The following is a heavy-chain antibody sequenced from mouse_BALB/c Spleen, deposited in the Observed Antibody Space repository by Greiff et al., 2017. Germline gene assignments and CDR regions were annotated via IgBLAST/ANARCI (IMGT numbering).Heavy chain of an antibody. CDR3: TRRGDGRYFDY. V-gene: IGHV1S81*02. J-gene: IGHJ2*01. D-gene: IGHD3-3*01. CDR2: INPSNGGT. CDR1: GYTFTSYY. Sequence: VKLQQPGAELVKPGASVKLSCKASGYTFTSYYMYWVKQRPGQGLEWIGGINPSNGGTNFNEKFKSKATLTVDKSSSTAYMQLSSLTSEDSAVYYCTRRGDGRYFDYWGQGTTLTVSS.